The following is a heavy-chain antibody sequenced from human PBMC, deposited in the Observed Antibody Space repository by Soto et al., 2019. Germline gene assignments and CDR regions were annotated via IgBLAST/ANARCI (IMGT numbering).Heavy chain of an antibody. J-gene: IGHJ5*02. CDR3: ASLGYADENWFDP. V-gene: IGHV1-69*08. CDR1: GGTFSSYT. CDR2: IIPILGTA. Sequence: QVQLVQSGAEVKRPGSSVTVSCRASGGTFSSYTISWVRQAPGQGLESVGRIIPILGTAYYAPMFNDRVTIRADRFTSTSHMEMRSLTSEDTAVYYCASLGYADENWFDPWGQGTLVIVSS. D-gene: IGHD2-8*01.